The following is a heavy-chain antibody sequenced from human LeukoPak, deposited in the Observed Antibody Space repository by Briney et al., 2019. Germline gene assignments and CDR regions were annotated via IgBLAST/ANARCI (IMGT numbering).Heavy chain of an antibody. CDR3: ARLSTSVAGGDH. D-gene: IGHD6-19*01. J-gene: IGHJ4*02. CDR2: IKKDGSEE. CDR1: GFSFSTSW. V-gene: IGHV3-7*01. Sequence: GGSLRLSCTASGFSFSTSWMSWVRQTPGKGLEWVANIKKDGSEEYYVDSVKTRFAISRDNAKNSLYLQLNSLIVEDTAVYYCARLSTSVAGGDHWGQGTLVTVSS.